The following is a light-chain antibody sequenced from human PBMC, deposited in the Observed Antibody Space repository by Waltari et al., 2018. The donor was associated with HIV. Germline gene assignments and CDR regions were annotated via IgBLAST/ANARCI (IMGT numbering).Light chain of an antibody. CDR1: SSKFGNDF. CDR2: DKD. J-gene: IGLJ3*02. CDR3: GTWDTSLGAGV. V-gene: IGLV1-51*01. Sequence: QSVLTQPPSVSAAPGQKVTLSCPGSSSKFGNDFVSWYQHLPGAAPKLLIYDKDKRPSGISDRFSGSKSGTSATLGITGLQTGDEADYYCGTWDTSLGAGVFGGGTKLTVL.